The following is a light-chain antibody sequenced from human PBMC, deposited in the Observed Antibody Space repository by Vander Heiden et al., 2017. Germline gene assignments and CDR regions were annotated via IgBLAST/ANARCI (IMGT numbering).Light chain of an antibody. CDR2: AAS. V-gene: IGKV1-8*01. CDR1: QGISSY. Sequence: AIRMTQSPSSFSASTGDRVTITCRASQGISSYLAWYQQKPGKAPKLLIYAASTLQSGVPSRFSGSGSGTVFTLTISCLQSEDFATYYCQHEDSSPFTFGHGTKVDIK. J-gene: IGKJ3*01. CDR3: QHEDSSPFT.